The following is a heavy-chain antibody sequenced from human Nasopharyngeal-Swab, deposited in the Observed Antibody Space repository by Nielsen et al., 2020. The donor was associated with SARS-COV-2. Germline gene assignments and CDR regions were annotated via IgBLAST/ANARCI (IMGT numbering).Heavy chain of an antibody. V-gene: IGHV3-23*01. CDR3: AKDLGVLLNYYDSSEGDAFDI. CDR2: ISGSGGST. CDR1: GFTFSSYA. J-gene: IGHJ3*02. Sequence: GESLKISCAASGFTFSSYAMSWVRQAPGKGLEWVSAISGSGGSTYYADSVKGRFTITRDNSKNTLYLQMNSLRAEDTAVYYCAKDLGVLLNYYDSSEGDAFDIWGQGTMVTVSS. D-gene: IGHD3-22*01.